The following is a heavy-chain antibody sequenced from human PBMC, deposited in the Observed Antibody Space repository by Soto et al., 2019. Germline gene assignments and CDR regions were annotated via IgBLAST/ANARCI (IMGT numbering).Heavy chain of an antibody. CDR3: ARDLAVGATRDFFDY. D-gene: IGHD1-26*01. CDR1: GGSFSGYY. CDR2: INHSGST. Sequence: QVQLQQWGAGLLKPSETLSLPCAVYGGSFSGYYWSWIRQPPGKGLEWIGEINHSGSTNYHPSLKSRVTISGATSKTQFSMKLSSVTAADTAVYYCARDLAVGATRDFFDYWGQGTLVAVSA. V-gene: IGHV4-34*01. J-gene: IGHJ4*02.